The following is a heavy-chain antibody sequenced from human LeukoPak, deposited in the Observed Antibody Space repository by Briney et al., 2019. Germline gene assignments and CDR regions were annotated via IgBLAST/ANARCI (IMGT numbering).Heavy chain of an antibody. Sequence: GASVKVSCKASGYTFTGYYMHWVRQAPGQGLEWMGWINPNSGGTNYQGWVTMTRDTSIGTAYMELSRLRSDDTAVYYCARGYSGYDSDYWGQGTLVTVSS. CDR2: INPNSGGT. J-gene: IGHJ4*02. CDR3: ARGYSGYDSDY. D-gene: IGHD5-12*01. V-gene: IGHV1-2*04. CDR1: GYTFTGYY.